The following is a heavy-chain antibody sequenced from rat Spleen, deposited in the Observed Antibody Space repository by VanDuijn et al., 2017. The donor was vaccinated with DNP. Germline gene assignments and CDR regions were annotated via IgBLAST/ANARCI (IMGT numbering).Heavy chain of an antibody. Sequence: EVQLVESGGGLVQPERSLKLSCAASGFTFSGYYMAWVRQAPTRGLEWVASISTSGGGTFYRDSVKGRFTVSRDNAKNTQYLQMDSLRSEDTASYECARQGVGARFDYWGQGVMVTVSS. CDR3: ARQGVGARFDY. CDR1: GFTFSGYY. J-gene: IGHJ2*01. D-gene: IGHD5-1*01. CDR2: ISTSGGGT. V-gene: IGHV5S13*01.